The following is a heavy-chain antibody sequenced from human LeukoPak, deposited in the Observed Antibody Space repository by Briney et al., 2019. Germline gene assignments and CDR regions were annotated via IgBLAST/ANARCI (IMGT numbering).Heavy chain of an antibody. J-gene: IGHJ3*02. CDR1: GFTVSKYE. Sequence: PGGSLRLSCAASGFTVSKYEMNWVRQAPGKGLEWVSYISSSGSTIYYADSVKGRFTISRDNPKNLLYLQMNSLRAEDTAVYYCARDAEYQLLYDAFDMWGQGTMVTVSS. CDR3: ARDAEYQLLYDAFDM. CDR2: ISSSGSTI. D-gene: IGHD2-2*01. V-gene: IGHV3-48*03.